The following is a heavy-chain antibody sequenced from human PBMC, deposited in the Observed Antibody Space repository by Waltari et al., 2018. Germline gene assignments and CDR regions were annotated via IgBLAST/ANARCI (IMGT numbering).Heavy chain of an antibody. Sequence: QEQLMESGGGVVQPGRSLRLSCAASGFDFSRYVMHWVRQAPGKGLEWVAVIWFDGSANKYYADSGKGRFTISRDNSKNTLFLQMNSLRVEDTAIYYCAKDQAITIFGVVRNSYYYGMDVWGQGTTVTVSS. CDR1: GFDFSRYV. J-gene: IGHJ6*02. CDR2: IWFDGSANK. D-gene: IGHD3-3*01. V-gene: IGHV3-33*03. CDR3: AKDQAITIFGVVRNSYYYGMDV.